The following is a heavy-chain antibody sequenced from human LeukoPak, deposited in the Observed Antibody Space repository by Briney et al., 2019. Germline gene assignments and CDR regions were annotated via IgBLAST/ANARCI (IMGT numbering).Heavy chain of an antibody. CDR3: ARAGNYYDDTSGYYSFDY. D-gene: IGHD3-22*01. CDR1: GYTFTGYY. V-gene: IGHV1-2*02. CDR2: INPNSGVT. J-gene: IGHJ4*02. Sequence: ASVKVSCKASGYTFTGYYMHWVRQAPGQGLEWMGWINPNSGVTNSAQKFQGRVTMTRDTSISTAYMELSRLRSDDTAVYLCARAGNYYDDTSGYYSFDYWGQGTLVTVSS.